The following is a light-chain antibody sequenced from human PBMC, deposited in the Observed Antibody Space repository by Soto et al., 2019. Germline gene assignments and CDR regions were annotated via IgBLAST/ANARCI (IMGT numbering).Light chain of an antibody. CDR1: SGHSSYA. CDR3: QTWGTGVV. V-gene: IGLV4-69*01. CDR2: LNSDGSH. J-gene: IGLJ2*01. Sequence: QSVLTQSPSASASLGASVKLTCTLSSGHSSYAIAWHQQQPEKGPRYLMKLNSDGSHSKGDGIPDRFSGSSSGAERYLTISSLQSEDEAEYYCQTWGTGVVFGGGTKLTVL.